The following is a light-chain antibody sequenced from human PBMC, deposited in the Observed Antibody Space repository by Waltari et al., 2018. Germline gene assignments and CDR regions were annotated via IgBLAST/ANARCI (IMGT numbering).Light chain of an antibody. CDR2: AAS. CDR3: QQTYSVPYT. V-gene: IGKV1-39*01. J-gene: IGKJ2*01. Sequence: DIQMTQSPSSLSASVGHRVTITCRASPSISTYLNWYQQKPGKAPNLLIHAASTLQSGVPSRFSGSGSGTGFTLTISSLQPEDCATYYCQQTYSVPYTFGQGTRLEIK. CDR1: PSISTY.